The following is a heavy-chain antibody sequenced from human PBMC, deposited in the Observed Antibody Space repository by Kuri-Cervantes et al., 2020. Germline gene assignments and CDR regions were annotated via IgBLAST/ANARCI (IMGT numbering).Heavy chain of an antibody. CDR3: AKDSSPIVATIGNLDY. CDR1: GFTFNTYG. J-gene: IGHJ4*02. V-gene: IGHV3-30*02. Sequence: GGSLRLSCAASGFTFNTYGMHWVRQAPGKGLEWVAVIWYDGSNKYYADSVKGRFTISRDNSKNRLHLQMNSLRAEDTAVYYCAKDSSPIVATIGNLDYWGQGTLVTVSS. CDR2: IWYDGSNK. D-gene: IGHD5-12*01.